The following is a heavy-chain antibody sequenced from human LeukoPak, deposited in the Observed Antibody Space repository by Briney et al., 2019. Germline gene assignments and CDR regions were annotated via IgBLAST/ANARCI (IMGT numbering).Heavy chain of an antibody. CDR1: GGSLSGYY. CDR3: ARGGYSSGRAFDY. J-gene: IGHJ4*02. D-gene: IGHD6-19*01. V-gene: IGHV4-59*10. CDR2: IYSSGSS. Sequence: PSETLSLTCAVYGGSLSGYYWSWIRQPAGKGLEWIGRIYSSGSSDYNSSFKSRVTMSVDMSKSQISLKLSSVTAADTAVYYCARGGYSSGRAFDYWGQGTLVTVSS.